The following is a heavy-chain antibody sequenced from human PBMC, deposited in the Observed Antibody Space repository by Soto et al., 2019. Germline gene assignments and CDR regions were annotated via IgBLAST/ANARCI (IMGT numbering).Heavy chain of an antibody. D-gene: IGHD3-22*01. CDR1: GGTFSSYA. V-gene: IGHV1-69*06. J-gene: IGHJ3*02. Sequence: GASVKLSCKASGGTFSSYAISWVRQAPGQGLEWMGGIIPMFGTANYAQKFQGRVTITADKSTSTAYMELSSLRSEDTAVYYCAREDYYDSSGYYKGSRNAFDIRGQGTMVTVSS. CDR2: IIPMFGTA. CDR3: AREDYYDSSGYYKGSRNAFDI.